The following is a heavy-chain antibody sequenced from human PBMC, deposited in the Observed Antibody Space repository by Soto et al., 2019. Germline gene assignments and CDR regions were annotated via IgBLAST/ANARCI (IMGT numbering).Heavy chain of an antibody. J-gene: IGHJ5*02. V-gene: IGHV3-9*01. CDR2: ISWNSGSI. D-gene: IGHD3-22*01. CDR3: AKDIRYDSSGYYST. CDR1: GFTFDDYA. Sequence: EVQLVESGGGLVQPGRSLRLSCAASGFTFDDYAMHWVRQAPGKGLEWVSGISWNSGSIGYADSVKGRFTISRDSAKNSLYLQMNSLRAEDTALYYCAKDIRYDSSGYYSTWGQGTLVTVSS.